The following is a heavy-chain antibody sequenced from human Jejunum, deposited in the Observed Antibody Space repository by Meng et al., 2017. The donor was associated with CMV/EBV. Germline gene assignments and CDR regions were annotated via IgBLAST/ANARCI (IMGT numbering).Heavy chain of an antibody. V-gene: IGHV4-34*01. CDR1: YFSGEY. CDR3: ARGALRFLEWLPPKSFDY. J-gene: IGHJ4*02. CDR2: INHSGST. Sequence: YFSGEYWSWSRQPPGKGLEWIGEINHSGSTNYNPSLKSRVTISVDTSKNQFSLKLSSVTAADTAVYYCARGALRFLEWLPPKSFDYWGQGTLVTVSS. D-gene: IGHD3-3*01.